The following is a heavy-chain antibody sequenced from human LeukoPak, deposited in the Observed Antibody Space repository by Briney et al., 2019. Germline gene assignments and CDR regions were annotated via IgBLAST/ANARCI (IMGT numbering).Heavy chain of an antibody. D-gene: IGHD6-13*01. Sequence: GRSLRLSCAASGFTFRSYGMHWVRQAPGKGLEWVALISYDGSNKYFADSVKGRFTISRDNSKNTLYLQMHSLRAEDTAVYYCAKDNVAAAGRYFDYWGQGTLVTVSS. V-gene: IGHV3-30*18. CDR1: GFTFRSYG. J-gene: IGHJ4*02. CDR3: AKDNVAAAGRYFDY. CDR2: ISYDGSNK.